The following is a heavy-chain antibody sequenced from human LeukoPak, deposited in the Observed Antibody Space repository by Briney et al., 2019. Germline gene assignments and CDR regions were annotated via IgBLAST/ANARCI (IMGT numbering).Heavy chain of an antibody. V-gene: IGHV4-59*01. CDR1: GGSISSYY. Sequence: SETLSLTCTVSGGSISSYYWSWIRQPPGKGLEWIGYIYYSGSTNYNPSLKSRVTISVDTSKNQFSLKLSSVTAADTAVYYCARAYKMATYRGAFDIWGQGTMVTVSS. CDR3: ARAYKMATYRGAFDI. D-gene: IGHD5-24*01. J-gene: IGHJ3*02. CDR2: IYYSGST.